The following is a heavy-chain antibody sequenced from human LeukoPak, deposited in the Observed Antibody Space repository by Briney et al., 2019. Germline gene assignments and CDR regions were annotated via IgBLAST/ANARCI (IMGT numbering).Heavy chain of an antibody. CDR1: GYTFTGYY. CDR2: INPNSGGT. J-gene: IGHJ4*02. D-gene: IGHD2-15*01. CDR3: ATCSGGSCYLSDY. Sequence: GASVKVSCKASGYTFTGYYMHWVRQAPGQGLEWMGWINPNSGGTNYAQKFQGRVTMTRDTSISTAYMELSRLRSDDTAVYYCATCSGGSCYLSDYWGQGTLVTVAS. V-gene: IGHV1-2*02.